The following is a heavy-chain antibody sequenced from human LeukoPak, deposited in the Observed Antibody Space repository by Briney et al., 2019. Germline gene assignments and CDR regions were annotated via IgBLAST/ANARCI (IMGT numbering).Heavy chain of an antibody. D-gene: IGHD4-17*01. J-gene: IGHJ4*02. V-gene: IGHV3-66*01. Sequence: GGSLRLSCAASGFTASSNYMSLVRQAPGKGLEWVSVIYSGGSTYYADSVKGRFTISRDNSKNTLYLQMNSLRAEDMAVYYCARSPYGDYARYDFDYWGQGTLVTVSS. CDR3: ARSPYGDYARYDFDY. CDR2: IYSGGST. CDR1: GFTASSNY.